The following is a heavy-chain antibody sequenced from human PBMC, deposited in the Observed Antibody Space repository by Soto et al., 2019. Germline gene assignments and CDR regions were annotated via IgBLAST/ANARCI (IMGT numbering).Heavy chain of an antibody. J-gene: IGHJ6*03. CDR1: GGSISSYY. CDR3: ARDEGFLSGSSPVYYYYYMDV. Sequence: SETLSLTCTVSGGSISSYYWSWIRQPPGKGLEWIGYIYYSGSTNYNPSLKSRVTISVDTSKNQFSLKLSSVTAADTAVYYCARDEGFLSGSSPVYYYYYMDVWGKGTTVTVSS. CDR2: IYYSGST. V-gene: IGHV4-59*01. D-gene: IGHD6-6*01.